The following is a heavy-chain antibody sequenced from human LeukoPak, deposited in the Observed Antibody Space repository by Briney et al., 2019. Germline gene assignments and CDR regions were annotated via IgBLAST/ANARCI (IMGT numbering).Heavy chain of an antibody. Sequence: GASVKVSCKASGYTFTGYYMHWVRQAPGQGLEWMGWINPNSGGTNYAQKFQGRVTITTDESTSTAYMELSSLRSEDTAVYYCASSLYSGYDRAPPSWGQGTLVTVSS. J-gene: IGHJ4*02. D-gene: IGHD5-12*01. CDR1: GYTFTGYY. V-gene: IGHV1-2*02. CDR2: INPNSGGT. CDR3: ASSLYSGYDRAPPS.